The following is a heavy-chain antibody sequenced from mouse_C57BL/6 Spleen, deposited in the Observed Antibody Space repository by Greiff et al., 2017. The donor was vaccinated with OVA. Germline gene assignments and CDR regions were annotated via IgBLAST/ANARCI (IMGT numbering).Heavy chain of an antibody. J-gene: IGHJ3*01. Sequence: VQLQQPGAELVKPGASVKLSCKASGYTFTSYWMQWVKQRPGQGLEWIGEIDPSDSYTNYNQKFKGKATLTVDTSSSTAYMQLSSLTSEDSAVYYCARGLYYGYDAWFAYWGQGTLVTVS. CDR2: IDPSDSYT. CDR3: ARGLYYGYDAWFAY. D-gene: IGHD2-2*01. V-gene: IGHV1-50*01. CDR1: GYTFTSYW.